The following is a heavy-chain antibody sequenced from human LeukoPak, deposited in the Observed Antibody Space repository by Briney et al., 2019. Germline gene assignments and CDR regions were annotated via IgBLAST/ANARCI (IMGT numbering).Heavy chain of an antibody. CDR3: ARSWDSSGWSYFDY. J-gene: IGHJ4*02. CDR2: IYYSGST. Sequence: SSETLSLTCTVSGGSISSSSYYWGWIRQPPGKGLEWIGSIYYSGSTYYNPSHKSRVTISVDTSKNQFSLKLSSVTAADTAVYYCARSWDSSGWSYFDYWGQGTLVTVSS. V-gene: IGHV4-39*01. D-gene: IGHD6-19*01. CDR1: GGSISSSSYY.